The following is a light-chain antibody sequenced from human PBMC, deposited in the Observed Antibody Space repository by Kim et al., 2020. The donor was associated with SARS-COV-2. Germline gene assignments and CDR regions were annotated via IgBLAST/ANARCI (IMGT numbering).Light chain of an antibody. J-gene: IGKJ5*01. CDR2: TAT. CDR3: QQYESYPIT. Sequence: DIQMTQSPSSLSASVGDRVTTTCRASQDISRWLAWYQQKPGTAPKSLIYTATRLESGVPSRFSGSGSGTYFTLTISSLQPEDFATYYCQQYESYPITFGQGTRLEIK. CDR1: QDISRW. V-gene: IGKV1D-16*01.